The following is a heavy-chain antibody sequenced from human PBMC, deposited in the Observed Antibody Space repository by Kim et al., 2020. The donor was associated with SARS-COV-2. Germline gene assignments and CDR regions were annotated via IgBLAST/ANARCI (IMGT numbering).Heavy chain of an antibody. J-gene: IGHJ6*02. V-gene: IGHV4-59*13. CDR2: IYYSGST. Sequence: SETLSLTCTVSGGSISSYYWSWIRQPPGKGLEWIGYIYYSGSTNYNPSLKSRVTISVDTSKNQFSLKLSSVTAADTAVYYCARGGYDFWSGYLNYYYYGMDVWGQGTTVTVSS. CDR3: ARGGYDFWSGYLNYYYYGMDV. D-gene: IGHD3-3*01. CDR1: GGSISSYY.